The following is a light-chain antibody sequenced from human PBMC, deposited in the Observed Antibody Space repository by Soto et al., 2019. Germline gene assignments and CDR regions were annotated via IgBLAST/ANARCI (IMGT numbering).Light chain of an antibody. V-gene: IGLV3-1*01. Sequence: YELTQPPSVSVSPGQTASITCSGDKLGDKYACWYQQKPGQSPVLVIYQDSKRPSGIHERFSGSNSGNTATLTISGTQAMDEADYYCQAWDSSTVVFGGGTKLTVL. J-gene: IGLJ2*01. CDR1: KLGDKY. CDR2: QDS. CDR3: QAWDSSTVV.